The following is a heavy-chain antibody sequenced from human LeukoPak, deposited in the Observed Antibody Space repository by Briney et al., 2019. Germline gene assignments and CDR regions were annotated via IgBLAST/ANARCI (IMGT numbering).Heavy chain of an antibody. D-gene: IGHD1-26*01. J-gene: IGHJ6*02. Sequence: SETLSLTCAVSGGSISSSNWWSWVRQPPGKGLEWIGEIYHSGSTNYNPSLKSRVTISVDKSKNQFSLKLSSVTAADTAVYYCARSFSGSYPRDYYYGMDVWGQGTTVTVSS. CDR1: GGSISSSNW. CDR3: ARSFSGSYPRDYYYGMDV. CDR2: IYHSGST. V-gene: IGHV4-4*02.